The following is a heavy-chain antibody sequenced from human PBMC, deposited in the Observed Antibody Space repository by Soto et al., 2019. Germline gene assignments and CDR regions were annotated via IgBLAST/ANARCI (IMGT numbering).Heavy chain of an antibody. CDR2: IIPIFGTA. J-gene: IGHJ5*02. D-gene: IGHD2-15*01. CDR1: GGTFSSYA. Sequence: ASVKVSCKASGGTFSSYAISWLRQSPGQGLEWMGGIIPIFGTANYAQKFQGRVTITADESTSTAYMELSSLRSEDTAVYYCARGSVVVVERNWFDPWGQGTLVTVSS. V-gene: IGHV1-69*13. CDR3: ARGSVVVVERNWFDP.